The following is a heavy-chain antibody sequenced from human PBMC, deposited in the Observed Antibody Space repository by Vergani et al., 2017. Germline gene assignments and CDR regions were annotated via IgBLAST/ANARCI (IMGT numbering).Heavy chain of an antibody. CDR2: INPSVSST. Sequence: QVQLMPSGAEVRDPGASVKVSCKTSGYNFTSYYMHWVRQAPGQGLEWMGIINPSVSSTNYAQKFQGRVTMTRDTSTRTVYMELSSLTSEDTAIYYCARDLNEAVAAFDYWGQGTLVTVSS. J-gene: IGHJ4*02. CDR3: ARDLNEAVAAFDY. CDR1: GYNFTSYY. D-gene: IGHD6-19*01. V-gene: IGHV1-46*03.